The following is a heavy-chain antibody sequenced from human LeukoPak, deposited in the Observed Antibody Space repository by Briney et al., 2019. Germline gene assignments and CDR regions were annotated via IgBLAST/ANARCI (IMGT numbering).Heavy chain of an antibody. J-gene: IGHJ4*02. V-gene: IGHV3-7*01. CDR2: IKQDGSQK. CDR1: GFTFSTYW. CDR3: ARDTGCAGGTCFSFYDY. D-gene: IGHD2-15*01. Sequence: PGGSLRLSCAASGFTFSTYWVTWVRQAPGKGLEWVANIKQDGSQKYYVDSVKGRFTISRDNAKNSLYLQMDSLRAEDTAVYYCARDTGCAGGTCFSFYDYWGQGTLVTVSS.